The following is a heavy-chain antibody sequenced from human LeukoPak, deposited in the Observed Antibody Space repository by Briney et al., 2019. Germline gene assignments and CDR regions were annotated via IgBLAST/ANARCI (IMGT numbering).Heavy chain of an antibody. J-gene: IGHJ4*02. Sequence: GGSLRLSCAASGFTFSNYWMSWVRQAPGKGLEWVAKIKEDGSDKYYMDSVGGRFTISRDNAKSSLYLQMNSLRAGDTAVYYRARDAGRGGDFDYWGQGTLVTVSS. D-gene: IGHD3-10*01. CDR2: IKEDGSDK. CDR3: ARDAGRGGDFDY. V-gene: IGHV3-7*01. CDR1: GFTFSNYW.